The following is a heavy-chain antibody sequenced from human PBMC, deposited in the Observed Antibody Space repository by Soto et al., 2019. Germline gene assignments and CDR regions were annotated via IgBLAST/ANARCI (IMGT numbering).Heavy chain of an antibody. CDR3: ARGGTMGGGGMDV. Sequence: GGSLRLSCAASGFTFSSYGMHWVRQAPGKGLEWVAVIWYDGSNKYYADSVKGRFTISRDNSKNTLYLQMNSLRAEDTAVYYCARGGTMGGGGMDVWGQGTTVTVSS. V-gene: IGHV3-33*01. CDR1: GFTFSSYG. J-gene: IGHJ6*02. D-gene: IGHD3-10*01. CDR2: IWYDGSNK.